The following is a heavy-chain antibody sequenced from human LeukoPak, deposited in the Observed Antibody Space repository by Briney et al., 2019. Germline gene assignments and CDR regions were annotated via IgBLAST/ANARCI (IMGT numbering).Heavy chain of an antibody. V-gene: IGHV4-59*01. CDR1: GGSFSGYY. Sequence: SETLSLTCAVSGGSFSGYYWSWIRQPPGKGLEWIGYIYYSGSTNYNPSLKSRVTISVDTSKNQFSLKLSSVTAADTAVYYCARGSPLDFDPWGQGTLVTVSS. J-gene: IGHJ5*02. CDR2: IYYSGST. CDR3: ARGSPLDFDP.